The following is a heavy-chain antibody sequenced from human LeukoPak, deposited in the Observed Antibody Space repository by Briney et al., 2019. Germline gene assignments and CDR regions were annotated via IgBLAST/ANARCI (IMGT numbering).Heavy chain of an antibody. Sequence: PSETQSLTCAVSGGSISSYYWTWIRQPPGKGLEWVGYIQNSAIYRAKIKSSPSLQSRVSLSIDTSKNQVFLTVNSVTAADTAVYYCARLSSTLYYSMDVWGPGTAVTVSS. J-gene: IGHJ6*02. CDR1: GGSISSYY. V-gene: IGHV4-59*08. CDR2: IQNSAIYRAKI. D-gene: IGHD6-6*01. CDR3: ARLSSTLYYSMDV.